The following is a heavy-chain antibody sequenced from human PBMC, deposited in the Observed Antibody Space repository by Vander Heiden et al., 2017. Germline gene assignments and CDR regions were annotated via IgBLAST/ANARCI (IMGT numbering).Heavy chain of an antibody. J-gene: IGHJ4*02. CDR1: GFTFRSYW. Sequence: EVQLVESGGALVQPGGSLRLSCAASGFTFRSYWMTWVRQAPGKGLEWVASIKEDGSEKYYVDSVKGRFTIARDNAKNSLSLQMSTLRVDDTAVYHCTRVGFAIKTADYWGQGTLVTVSS. CDR2: IKEDGSEK. V-gene: IGHV3-7*01. D-gene: IGHD2-15*01. CDR3: TRVGFAIKTADY.